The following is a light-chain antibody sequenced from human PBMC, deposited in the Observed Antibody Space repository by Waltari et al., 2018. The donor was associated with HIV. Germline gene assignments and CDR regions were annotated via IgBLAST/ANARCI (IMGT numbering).Light chain of an antibody. V-gene: IGKV1-17*02. Sequence: DIQMTQSPSSLSASVGDRVTMTCRASQGVAHDVGWFQQKPGQAPTRLIYAASMLQSGVPSRFSGSGSETYFTLTITDLQPEDCATYYCLQHNSYPLITFGQGTRLEI. CDR2: AAS. CDR3: LQHNSYPLIT. CDR1: QGVAHD. J-gene: IGKJ5*01.